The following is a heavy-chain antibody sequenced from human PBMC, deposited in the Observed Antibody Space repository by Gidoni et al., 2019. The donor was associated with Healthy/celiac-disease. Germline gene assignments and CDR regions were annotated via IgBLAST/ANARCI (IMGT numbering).Heavy chain of an antibody. CDR2: SNSDGSST. Sequence: EVQLVESGGGLVQPGGSLRLSCAAAGFTYRSYWMHWVRQAPGKGLVWVSRSNSDGSSTSYADSVKGRFTISRDNAKNTLYLQMNSLRAEDTAVYYCARAGGASGIYYYYGMDVWGQGTTVTVSS. J-gene: IGHJ6*02. CDR1: GFTYRSYW. D-gene: IGHD3-16*01. V-gene: IGHV3-74*01. CDR3: ARAGGASGIYYYYGMDV.